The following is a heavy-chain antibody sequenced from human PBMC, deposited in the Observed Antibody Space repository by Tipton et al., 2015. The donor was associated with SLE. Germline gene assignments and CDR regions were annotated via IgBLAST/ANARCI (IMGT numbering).Heavy chain of an antibody. CDR1: GGSISSGGYS. Sequence: TLSLTCAVSGGSISSGGYSWSWIRQPPGKGLEWIGYIYHSGSTNYNPSLKSRVSISVDKSKNNFSLKLRSLTAADTAVYYCARDTGRNGYNYGYLDHWGQGALVTVSS. D-gene: IGHD5-24*01. V-gene: IGHV4-30-2*01. CDR3: ARDTGRNGYNYGYLDH. CDR2: IYHSGST. J-gene: IGHJ4*02.